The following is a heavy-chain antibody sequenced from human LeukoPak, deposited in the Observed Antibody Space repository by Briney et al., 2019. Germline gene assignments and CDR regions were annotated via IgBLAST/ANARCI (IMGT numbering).Heavy chain of an antibody. Sequence: GRSLRLSCAASGFTFSSYGLHWVRQAPGKGLGWVGIIWYDGGTEYYADSVKGRFTISRDNSKNTLYLQMNSLRAEDTAVYYCAKPNSCGGDCYSYYFDSWGQGTLVTVSS. CDR1: GFTFSSYG. J-gene: IGHJ4*02. CDR2: IWYDGGTE. CDR3: AKPNSCGGDCYSYYFDS. V-gene: IGHV3-33*06. D-gene: IGHD2-21*02.